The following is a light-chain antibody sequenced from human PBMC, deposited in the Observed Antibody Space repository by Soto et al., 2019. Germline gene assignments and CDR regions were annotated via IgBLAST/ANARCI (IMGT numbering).Light chain of an antibody. V-gene: IGKV1-5*01. J-gene: IGKJ1*01. Sequence: ESVGDRVTITCRASQSISSWLAWYQQKPGKAPKLLIYDASSLESGVPSRFSGSGSGTEFTLTISSLQPDDFATYYCQQYNSYSWTFGQGTKVDIK. CDR3: QQYNSYSWT. CDR2: DAS. CDR1: QSISSW.